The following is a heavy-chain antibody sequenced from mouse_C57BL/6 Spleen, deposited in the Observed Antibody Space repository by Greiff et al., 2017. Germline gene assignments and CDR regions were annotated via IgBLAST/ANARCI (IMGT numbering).Heavy chain of an antibody. CDR1: GYTFTSYW. CDR2: IHPNSGST. Sequence: QVQLQQPGAELVKPGASVKLSCKASGYTFTSYWMHWVKQRPGQGLEWIGMIHPNSGSTNYNEKFKRKATLTVDKSSSTAYMELNSLTSEDSSVYYCAREMGGPQVYAMDYWGQGTSVTVAS. J-gene: IGHJ4*01. D-gene: IGHD2-3*01. V-gene: IGHV1-64*01. CDR3: AREMGGPQVYAMDY.